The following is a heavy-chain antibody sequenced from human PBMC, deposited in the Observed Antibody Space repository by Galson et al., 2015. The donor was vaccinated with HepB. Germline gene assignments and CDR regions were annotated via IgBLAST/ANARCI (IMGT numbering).Heavy chain of an antibody. CDR3: AKDAFRFSIIRWYLDL. V-gene: IGHV3-30*18. CDR2: MSHDGRNK. Sequence: SLRLSCAASGFTFSSYTMNWVRQAPGKGLEWVAAMSHDGRNKFYADSVKGRFQISRDNSMNTLYLQMNSLRAEDKALYYCAKDAFRFSIIRWYLDLWGRGTEVAVSS. D-gene: IGHD2/OR15-2a*01. J-gene: IGHJ2*01. CDR1: GFTFSSYT.